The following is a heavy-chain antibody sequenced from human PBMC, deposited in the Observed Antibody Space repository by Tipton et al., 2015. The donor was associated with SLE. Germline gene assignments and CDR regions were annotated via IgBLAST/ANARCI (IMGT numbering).Heavy chain of an antibody. Sequence: GSLRLSCAASGFTFDDYALHWVRQAPGKGLEWVSLISWDGGSTYYADSVKGRFTISRDNSKNSLSLQMNSLSPEDTALYYCAKADYDDTDYYYYGLDVWGQGTTVTVSS. CDR3: AKADYDDTDYYYYGLDV. CDR1: GFTFDDYA. V-gene: IGHV3-43D*04. J-gene: IGHJ6*02. CDR2: ISWDGGST. D-gene: IGHD3-22*01.